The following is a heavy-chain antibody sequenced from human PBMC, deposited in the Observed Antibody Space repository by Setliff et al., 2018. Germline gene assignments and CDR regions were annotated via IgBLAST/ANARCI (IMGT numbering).Heavy chain of an antibody. Sequence: SETLSLPCTVSGGFIRDYYWNWIRQSPGKGLEWIGYIYYRGTTNYNSSLKSRVTISIDMSKNLFSLKVNSVTAADTAVYYCARVLVLGYNWFDPWGQGTLVTV. CDR1: GGFIRDYY. D-gene: IGHD3-10*01. J-gene: IGHJ5*02. V-gene: IGHV4-59*12. CDR3: ARVLVLGYNWFDP. CDR2: IYYRGTT.